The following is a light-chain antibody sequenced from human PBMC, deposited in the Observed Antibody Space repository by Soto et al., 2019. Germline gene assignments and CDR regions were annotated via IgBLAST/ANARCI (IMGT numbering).Light chain of an antibody. CDR1: HSVTTH. Sequence: EIVLTQSPDTLSLSPGERATLSCWASHSVTTHLAWFQQRPGQTPRLLIYDASTRAPGIPARFSGRGSGADFTLTISSLEPEDSAIYYCQQRNIWPPVTFGQGTRLEI. CDR3: QQRNIWPPVT. V-gene: IGKV3-11*01. J-gene: IGKJ5*01. CDR2: DAS.